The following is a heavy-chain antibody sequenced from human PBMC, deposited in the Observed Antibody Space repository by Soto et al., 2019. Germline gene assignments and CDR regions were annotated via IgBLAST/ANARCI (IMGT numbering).Heavy chain of an antibody. J-gene: IGHJ4*02. D-gene: IGHD3-16*01. V-gene: IGHV3-23*01. CDR3: AKDCMKEGCWGTGDY. CDR2: ISGSGGST. Sequence: PGGSLRLSCAASGFTFSSYAMSWVRQAPGKGLEWVSAISGSGGSTYYADSVKGRFTISRDNSKNTLYLQMNSLRAEDTAVYYCAKDCMKEGCWGTGDYWGQGTLVTVSS. CDR1: GFTFSSYA.